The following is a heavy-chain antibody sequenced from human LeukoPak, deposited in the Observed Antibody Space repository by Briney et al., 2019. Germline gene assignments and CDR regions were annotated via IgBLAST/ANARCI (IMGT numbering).Heavy chain of an antibody. CDR3: AKSLYGSGSYYNWFDP. Sequence: SETLSLTRAVYGGSFSGYYWGWIRQPPGKGLEWIGEINHRGSTNYNPSLKRRVTISLDTSKNQFSLKLSSVTAADTAVYYCAKSLYGSGSYYNWFDPWGQGTLVTVSS. V-gene: IGHV4-34*01. J-gene: IGHJ5*02. D-gene: IGHD3-10*01. CDR2: INHRGST. CDR1: GGSFSGYY.